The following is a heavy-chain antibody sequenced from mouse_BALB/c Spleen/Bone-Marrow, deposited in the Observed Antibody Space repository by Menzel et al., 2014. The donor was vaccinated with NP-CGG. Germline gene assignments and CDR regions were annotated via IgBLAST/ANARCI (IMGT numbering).Heavy chain of an antibody. CDR3: AKGVLRRRGVGYAMDY. D-gene: IGHD2-4*01. V-gene: IGHV1-82*01. CDR2: IYPGDGDT. CDR1: GYAFSSSW. J-gene: IGHJ4*01. Sequence: VQGVESGPELVKPGASVKISCKASGYAFSSSWMNWVKQRPGQGLEWIGRIYPGDGDTNYNGKFKGKATLTADKSSSTAYMQLSSLTPVDSAVYFCAKGVLRRRGVGYAMDYWGQGTSVTVSS.